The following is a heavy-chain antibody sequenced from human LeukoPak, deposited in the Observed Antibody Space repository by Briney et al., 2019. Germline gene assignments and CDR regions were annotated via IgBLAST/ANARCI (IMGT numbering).Heavy chain of an antibody. J-gene: IGHJ4*02. Sequence: PGRSLRLSCAASGFTFDDYAMHWVRQAPGKGLEWVSGISWNSGSIGYADSVKGRFTISRDNAKNSLYLQMNSLRAEDTAVYYCARPISGAGGYWGQGTLVTVSS. CDR2: ISWNSGSI. CDR1: GFTFDDYA. CDR3: ARPISGAGGY. D-gene: IGHD7-27*01. V-gene: IGHV3-9*01.